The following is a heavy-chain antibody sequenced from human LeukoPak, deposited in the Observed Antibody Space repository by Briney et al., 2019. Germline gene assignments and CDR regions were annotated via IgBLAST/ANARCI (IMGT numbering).Heavy chain of an antibody. Sequence: GASVKVSCKASGYTFTSYGISWARQAPGQGLEWMGWISAYNGNTNYAQKLQGRVTMTTDTSTSTAYMELRSLRSDDTAVYYCASGGSGSYAWAFDIWGQGTMVTVSS. CDR2: ISAYNGNT. D-gene: IGHD3-10*01. V-gene: IGHV1-18*01. CDR1: GYTFTSYG. J-gene: IGHJ3*02. CDR3: ASGGSGSYAWAFDI.